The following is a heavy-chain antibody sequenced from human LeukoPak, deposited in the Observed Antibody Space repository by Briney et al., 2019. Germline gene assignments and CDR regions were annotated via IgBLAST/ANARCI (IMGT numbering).Heavy chain of an antibody. Sequence: GRSLRLSCAASGFTFGSYGMHWVRQAPGKGLEWVAVIWYDGSNKYYADSVKGRFTISRDNSKNTLYLQMNSLRAEDTAVYYCARAPMPRDYGDSFDYWGQGTLVTVSS. CDR3: ARAPMPRDYGDSFDY. V-gene: IGHV3-33*01. CDR1: GFTFGSYG. J-gene: IGHJ4*02. D-gene: IGHD4-17*01. CDR2: IWYDGSNK.